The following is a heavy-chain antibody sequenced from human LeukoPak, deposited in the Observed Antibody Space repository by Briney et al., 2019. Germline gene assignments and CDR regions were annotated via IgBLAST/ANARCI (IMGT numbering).Heavy chain of an antibody. D-gene: IGHD6-19*01. V-gene: IGHV3-23*01. CDR2: LSFSGLTT. Sequence: GGSLRLSCAASGFTFINYAMNWVRQAPGKGLEWVSALSFSGLTTYYADSVSCRFTISRDNSKITLYLQMNSLRAEDTALYYCARPTSGWYAGGFDYWGQGTLVSVSS. CDR1: GFTFINYA. J-gene: IGHJ4*02. CDR3: ARPTSGWYAGGFDY.